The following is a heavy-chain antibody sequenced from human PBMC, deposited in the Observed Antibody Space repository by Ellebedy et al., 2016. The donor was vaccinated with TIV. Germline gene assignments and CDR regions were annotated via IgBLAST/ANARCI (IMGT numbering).Heavy chain of an antibody. Sequence: MPSETLSLTCAVSGGSISSRNWWSWVRQPPGKGLEWIGQIWHSGSTDYNPSLNSRVTMSVDKSQNQFSLKLTSVTAADTAVYYCARDTGDGDYSVGYWGQGILVTVSS. CDR2: IWHSGST. CDR3: ARDTGDGDYSVGY. V-gene: IGHV4-4*02. J-gene: IGHJ4*02. D-gene: IGHD4-17*01. CDR1: GGSISSRNW.